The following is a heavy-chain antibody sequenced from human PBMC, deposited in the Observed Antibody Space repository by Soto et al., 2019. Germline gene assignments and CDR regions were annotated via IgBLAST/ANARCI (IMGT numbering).Heavy chain of an antibody. V-gene: IGHV1-18*01. CDR1: GYTFTSYG. D-gene: IGHD3-10*01. Sequence: QVQLVQSGAEVKKPGASVKVSCKASGYTFTSYGISWVRQAPGQGLEWMGWISAYNGNTNYAQKLQGRVTMTTDTHTTXAYMELRSLRSDDTAVYYCARDIPRITMVRALLLDWGQGTLVTVSS. J-gene: IGHJ4*02. CDR2: ISAYNGNT. CDR3: ARDIPRITMVRALLLD.